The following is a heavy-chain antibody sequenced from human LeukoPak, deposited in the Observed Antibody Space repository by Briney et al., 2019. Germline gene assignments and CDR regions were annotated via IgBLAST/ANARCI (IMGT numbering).Heavy chain of an antibody. J-gene: IGHJ4*02. CDR1: GFTFSSYV. CDR2: ISGSGGST. D-gene: IGHD5-12*01. V-gene: IGHV3-23*01. Sequence: GGSLRLSXAASGFTFSSYVMNWVSQAPGKGLEWVSVISGSGGSTDYADSVKGRFTISRDNSKNTLYLQMSSLRAEDTAIYYCAKGGIVATSYWGQGTLVTVSS. CDR3: AKGGIVATSY.